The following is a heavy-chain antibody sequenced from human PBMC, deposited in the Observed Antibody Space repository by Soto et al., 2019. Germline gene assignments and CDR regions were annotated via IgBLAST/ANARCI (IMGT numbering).Heavy chain of an antibody. J-gene: IGHJ6*02. CDR1: GFTFSSYG. CDR2: ISYDGSNK. CDR3: ARGELEPYFTQFWSYYYYGMDV. Sequence: PGGSLRLSCAASGFTFSSYGMHWVRQAPGKGLEWVAVISYDGSNKYYADSVKGRFTISRDNSKNTLYLQMNSLRAEDTAVYYCARGELEPYFTQFWSYYYYGMDVWGQGTTVTVSS. D-gene: IGHD1-1*01. V-gene: IGHV3-30*03.